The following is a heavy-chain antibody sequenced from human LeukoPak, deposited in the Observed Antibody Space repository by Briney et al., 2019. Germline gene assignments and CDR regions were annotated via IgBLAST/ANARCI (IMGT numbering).Heavy chain of an antibody. CDR2: IRYDGSNK. V-gene: IGHV3-30*02. CDR3: AKFSSLVVVVAATSDY. D-gene: IGHD2-15*01. J-gene: IGHJ4*02. CDR1: GFTFSSYG. Sequence: PGGSLRLSCAASGFTFSSYGMHRVRQAPGKGLEWVAFIRYDGSNKYYADSVKGRFTISRDNSKNTLYLQMNSLRAEDTAVYYCAKFSSLVVVVAATSDYWGQGTLVTVSS.